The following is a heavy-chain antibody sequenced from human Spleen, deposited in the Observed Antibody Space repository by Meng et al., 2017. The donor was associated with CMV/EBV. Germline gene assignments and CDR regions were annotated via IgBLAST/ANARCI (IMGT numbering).Heavy chain of an antibody. V-gene: IGHV1-18*01. D-gene: IGHD2-15*01. CDR1: GYTFTSYG. Sequence: ASVKVSCKASGYTFTSYGISWARQAPGQGLEWIGWISVDNTNTNYAQKFQGRVTMTTDTSTSTAYMELSSLRSDDTAVYYCARDCSGGNCYDYGMDVWGQGTTVTVSS. J-gene: IGHJ6*02. CDR2: ISVDNTNT. CDR3: ARDCSGGNCYDYGMDV.